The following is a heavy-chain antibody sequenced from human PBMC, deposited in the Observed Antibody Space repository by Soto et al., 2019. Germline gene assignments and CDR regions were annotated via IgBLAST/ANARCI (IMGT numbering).Heavy chain of an antibody. Sequence: PGGSLRLSCAASGFTFSSYGMHWVRQAPGKGLEWVAVIWYDGSNKYYADSVKGRFTISRDNSKNTLYLQMNSLRAEDTAVYYCARDQGCSSTSGYRPYYYGMDVWGQGTTVTVSS. CDR1: GFTFSSYG. V-gene: IGHV3-33*01. CDR3: ARDQGCSSTSGYRPYYYGMDV. CDR2: IWYDGSNK. D-gene: IGHD2-2*01. J-gene: IGHJ6*02.